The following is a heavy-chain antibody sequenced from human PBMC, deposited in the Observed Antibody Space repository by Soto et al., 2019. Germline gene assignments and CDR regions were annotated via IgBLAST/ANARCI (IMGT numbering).Heavy chain of an antibody. D-gene: IGHD2-15*01. CDR1: GGTFSSYA. CDR3: ARGKVVAATLYYYYYGMDV. Sequence: QVQLVQSGAEVKKPGSSVKVSCKASGGTFSSYAISWVRQAPGQGLEWMGGIIPIFGTANYAQKFQGRVTITEDESTSKAYMELSSLRSEDTAVYYCARGKVVAATLYYYYYGMDVWGQGTTVTVSS. J-gene: IGHJ6*02. V-gene: IGHV1-69*01. CDR2: IIPIFGTA.